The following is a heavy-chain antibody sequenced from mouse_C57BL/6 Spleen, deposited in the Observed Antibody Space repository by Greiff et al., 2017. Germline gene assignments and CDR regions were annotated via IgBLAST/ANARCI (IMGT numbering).Heavy chain of an antibody. J-gene: IGHJ4*01. Sequence: QVQLQQSGPGLVQPSQSLSITCTVSGFSLTSYGVHWVRQSPGKGLEWLGVIWRGGSTDSNAAFMSRLSITKDNSKSQVFFKMNSLQADDTAIYYCAKNEKIHYYAMDYWGQGTSVTVSS. CDR2: IWRGGST. CDR3: AKNEKIHYYAMDY. CDR1: GFSLTSYG. V-gene: IGHV2-5*01.